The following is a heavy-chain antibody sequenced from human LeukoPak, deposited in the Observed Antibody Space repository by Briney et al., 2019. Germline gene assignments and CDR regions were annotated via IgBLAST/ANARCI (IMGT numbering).Heavy chain of an antibody. D-gene: IGHD6-13*01. CDR3: ARDGTNIAAAGTSAFDI. J-gene: IGHJ3*02. CDR2: ISGSGGST. CDR1: GFTFSSYA. Sequence: TGGSLRLSCAASGFTFSSYAMSWVRQAPGKGLEWVSAISGSGGSTYYADSVKGRFTISRDNSKNTLYLQMNSLRAEDTAVYYCARDGTNIAAAGTSAFDIWGQGTMVTVSS. V-gene: IGHV3-23*01.